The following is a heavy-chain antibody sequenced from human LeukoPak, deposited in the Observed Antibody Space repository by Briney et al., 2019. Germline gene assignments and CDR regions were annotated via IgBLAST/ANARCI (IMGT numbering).Heavy chain of an antibody. J-gene: IGHJ4*02. CDR3: GMYYYDSSGRPFDY. D-gene: IGHD3-22*01. Sequence: ASVKVSCKASGYTFTNYEINWVRQGTGQGLEWLGWMNPSSGNTGYAQKFQGRVTMTRNTSISTAYMELSSLRSEDTAVYYCGMYYYDSSGRPFDYWGQGTLVTVSS. CDR1: GYTFTNYE. V-gene: IGHV1-8*01. CDR2: MNPSSGNT.